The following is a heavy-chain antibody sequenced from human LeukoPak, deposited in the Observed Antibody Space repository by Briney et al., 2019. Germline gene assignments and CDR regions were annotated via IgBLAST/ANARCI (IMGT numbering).Heavy chain of an antibody. CDR1: GYTFTSQG. Sequence: GASVTVSCKASGYTFTSQGITWVRQAPGQGLEWMGYISAYNGNTNYVQKLQGRVTMTTDTSTSTAYMELRSLRSDDTAVYYCARDGGGEEDWFDPWGQGTLVTVSS. CDR3: ARDGGGEEDWFDP. V-gene: IGHV1-18*01. CDR2: ISAYNGNT. J-gene: IGHJ5*02. D-gene: IGHD3-10*01.